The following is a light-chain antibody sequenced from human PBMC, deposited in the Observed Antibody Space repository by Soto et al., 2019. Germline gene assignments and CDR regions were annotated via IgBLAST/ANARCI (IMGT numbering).Light chain of an antibody. CDR3: QQYGSSRT. Sequence: ENVLTQSPGTLSLSPGERATLSCRASQSVSNNYLAWFQQKPGQAPRLLIYGASSRATGIPDRFSGSGSGTDFTLIISRLEPEDFAVYYCQQYGSSRTFGQGTKVEIK. CDR2: GAS. V-gene: IGKV3-20*01. CDR1: QSVSNNY. J-gene: IGKJ1*01.